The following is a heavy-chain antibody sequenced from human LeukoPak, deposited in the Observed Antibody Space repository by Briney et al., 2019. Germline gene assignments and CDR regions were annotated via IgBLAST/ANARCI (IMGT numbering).Heavy chain of an antibody. J-gene: IGHJ5*02. Sequence: SETLSLTCAVSGGSISSSNWWSWVRQPPGKGLEWIGEIYHSGSTNYNPSLKSRVTISVDKSKNQFSLKLSSVTAADTAVYYCARGAVAGTKGQNWFDPWGQGTLVTVSP. CDR2: IYHSGST. CDR3: ARGAVAGTKGQNWFDP. V-gene: IGHV4-4*02. CDR1: GGSISSSNW. D-gene: IGHD6-19*01.